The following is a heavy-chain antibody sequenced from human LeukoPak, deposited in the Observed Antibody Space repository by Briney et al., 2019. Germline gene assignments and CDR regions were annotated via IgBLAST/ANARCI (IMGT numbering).Heavy chain of an antibody. Sequence: GGSLRLSCAASGFTFDDYAMHWVRQAPGKGLEWVSGISWNSGSIGYADSVKGRFTISRDNAKSSLYLQMNSLRAEDTALYYCAKDRGSGSYYSGYFDYWGQGTLVTVSS. D-gene: IGHD3-10*01. CDR2: ISWNSGSI. CDR1: GFTFDDYA. CDR3: AKDRGSGSYYSGYFDY. V-gene: IGHV3-9*01. J-gene: IGHJ4*02.